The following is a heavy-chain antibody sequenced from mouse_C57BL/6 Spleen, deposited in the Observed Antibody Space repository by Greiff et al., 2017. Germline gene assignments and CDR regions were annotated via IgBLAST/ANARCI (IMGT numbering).Heavy chain of an antibody. CDR2: INPNNGGT. CDR3: ASAHYYGSEDY. Sequence: EVQLQQSGPELVKPGASVKISCKASGYTFTDYYMNWVKQSHGKSLEWIGDINPNNGGTSYNQKFKGKATLTVDKSSSTAYMELRSLTSEDSAVYYCASAHYYGSEDYWGQGTTLTVSS. J-gene: IGHJ2*01. D-gene: IGHD1-1*01. V-gene: IGHV1-26*01. CDR1: GYTFTDYY.